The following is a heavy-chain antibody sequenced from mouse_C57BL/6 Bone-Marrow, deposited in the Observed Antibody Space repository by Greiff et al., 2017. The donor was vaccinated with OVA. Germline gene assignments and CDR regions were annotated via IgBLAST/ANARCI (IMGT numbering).Heavy chain of an antibody. CDR3: ASLHYYGHWYFDV. Sequence: EVQLVESGGGLVQPGGSLKLSCAASGFTFSDYYMYWVRQTPEKRLEWVAYISNGGGSTYYPDTVKGRFTISRDNAKNTLYRQMSRLKSEDTAMYYCASLHYYGHWYFDVWGTGTTVTVSS. CDR2: ISNGGGST. J-gene: IGHJ1*03. CDR1: GFTFSDYY. D-gene: IGHD1-1*01. V-gene: IGHV5-12*01.